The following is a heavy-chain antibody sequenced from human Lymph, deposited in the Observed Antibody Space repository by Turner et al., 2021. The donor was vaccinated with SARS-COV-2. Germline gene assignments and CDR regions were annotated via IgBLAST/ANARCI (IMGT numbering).Heavy chain of an antibody. Sequence: QVQLVQSGAEVKKPGASVKVSCKASGYTFTGYYVHWVRQAPGQGLEWMGWINPNSGGKDYAQNFQGRVTMTRDTSISTAYMELSRLSSDDTAVYYCARSLGYSSGWYGDAFDIWGLGTMVTVSS. CDR3: ARSLGYSSGWYGDAFDI. J-gene: IGHJ3*02. CDR1: GYTFTGYY. CDR2: INPNSGGK. V-gene: IGHV1-2*02. D-gene: IGHD6-19*01.